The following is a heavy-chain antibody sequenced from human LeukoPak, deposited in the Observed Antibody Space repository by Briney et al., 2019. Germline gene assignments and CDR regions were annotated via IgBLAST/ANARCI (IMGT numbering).Heavy chain of an antibody. CDR1: GGSISSYY. Sequence: SETLSLTCTVSGGSISSYYWSWIRQPPGKGLEWIGYIYYSGSTNYNPSLKSRVTISVDTSKNQFSLKLSSVTAADTAVYYCARSNGWFRNDYWGQGTLVTVSS. V-gene: IGHV4-59*01. CDR2: IYYSGST. J-gene: IGHJ4*02. D-gene: IGHD3-10*01. CDR3: ARSNGWFRNDY.